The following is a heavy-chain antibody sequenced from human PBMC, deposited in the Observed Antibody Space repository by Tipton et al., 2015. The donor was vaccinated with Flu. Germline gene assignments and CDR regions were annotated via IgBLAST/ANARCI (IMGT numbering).Heavy chain of an antibody. J-gene: IGHJ5*02. CDR3: ARVSPGVESWFDP. CDR1: GDSMTSSRYY. D-gene: IGHD3-3*01. Sequence: LRLSCSVSGDSMTSSRYYWGWIRQPPGKGLEWIGSIFHSGSTYYNPSPKSRVTISVDTSKNQFSLKLISVTAADTAVYYCARVSPGVESWFDPWGQGTLVTVSS. V-gene: IGHV4-39*07. CDR2: IFHSGST.